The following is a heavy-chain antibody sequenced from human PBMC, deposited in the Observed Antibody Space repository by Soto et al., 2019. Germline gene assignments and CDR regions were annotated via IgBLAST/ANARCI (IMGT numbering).Heavy chain of an antibody. CDR2: ISGSGGST. J-gene: IGHJ4*02. V-gene: IGHV3-23*01. D-gene: IGHD3-10*01. Sequence: QPGGSLRLSCAASGFTFSSYAMSWVRQAPGKGLEWVSAISGSGGSTYYADSVKGRFTISRDNSKNTLYLQMNSLRAEDTAVYYCAKAFGSGVFGYLHPIDYWGQGTLVTVSS. CDR3: AKAFGSGVFGYLHPIDY. CDR1: GFTFSSYA.